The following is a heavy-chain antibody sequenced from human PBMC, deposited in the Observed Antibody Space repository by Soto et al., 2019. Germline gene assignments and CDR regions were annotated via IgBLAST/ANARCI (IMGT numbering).Heavy chain of an antibody. V-gene: IGHV1-69*06. CDR2: IIPIFGTA. CDR3: AREVVRGALDY. J-gene: IGHJ4*02. D-gene: IGHD3-10*01. Sequence: SVKVSCKASGGTFSSYAISWVRQAPGQGLEWMGGIIPIFGTANYAQKFQGRVTITADKSTSTAYMGLSSLRSEDTAVYYCAREVVRGALDYWGQGTLVTVSS. CDR1: GGTFSSYA.